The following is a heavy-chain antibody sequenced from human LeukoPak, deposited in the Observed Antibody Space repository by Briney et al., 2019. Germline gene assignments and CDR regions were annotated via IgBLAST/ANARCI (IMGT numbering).Heavy chain of an antibody. CDR3: ARFQRLQDWYFDL. CDR1: GYTFTSYG. J-gene: IGHJ2*01. CDR2: ISAYNGNT. V-gene: IGHV1-18*01. Sequence: ASVKVSCKASGYTFTSYGISWVRQAPGQGLEWMGWISAYNGNTNYAQKLQGRVTMTADTSTSTAYMELRSLRSDDTAGYYCARFQRLQDWYFDLWGRGTLVTVSS. D-gene: IGHD3-16*01.